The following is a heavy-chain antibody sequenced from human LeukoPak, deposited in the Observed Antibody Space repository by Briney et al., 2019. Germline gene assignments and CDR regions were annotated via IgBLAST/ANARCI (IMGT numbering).Heavy chain of an antibody. Sequence: SVKVSCKASGGTFSSYAISWVRQAPGQGLEWMGGIIPIFGTANYAQKFRGRVTITADESTSTAYMELSSLRSEDTAVYYCARHLNYYDSSGYSPNFDYWGQGTLVTVSS. CDR1: GGTFSSYA. D-gene: IGHD3-22*01. J-gene: IGHJ4*02. CDR2: IIPIFGTA. V-gene: IGHV1-69*13. CDR3: ARHLNYYDSSGYSPNFDY.